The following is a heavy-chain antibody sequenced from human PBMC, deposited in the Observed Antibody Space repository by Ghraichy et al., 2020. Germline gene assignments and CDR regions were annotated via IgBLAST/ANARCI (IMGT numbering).Heavy chain of an antibody. V-gene: IGHV4-59*01. CDR1: GGSISSYY. D-gene: IGHD3-10*01. J-gene: IGHJ5*02. CDR2: IYYSGST. Sequence: TLSLTCTVSGGSISSYYWSWIRQPPGKGLEWIGYIYYSGSTNNNPSLKSRVTTSVDTSKNQFSLKLSSVTAADTAVYYCARSITMVRANWFDPWGQGTLVTVSS. CDR3: ARSITMVRANWFDP.